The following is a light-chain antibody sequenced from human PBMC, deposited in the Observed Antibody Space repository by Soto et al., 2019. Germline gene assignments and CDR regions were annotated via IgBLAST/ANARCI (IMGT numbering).Light chain of an antibody. J-gene: IGLJ2*01. CDR3: AAWDDSLNAVV. Sequence: QSVLTQPPSASGAPGQRVTISCSGSSSNIGSNTVNWYQQLPGTAPKLLIYSNNQRPSGVPDRFSGSKSGTSASLAISGLQSGEEADYYCAAWDDSLNAVVSGGGTKVTVL. CDR2: SNN. CDR1: SSNIGSNT. V-gene: IGLV1-44*01.